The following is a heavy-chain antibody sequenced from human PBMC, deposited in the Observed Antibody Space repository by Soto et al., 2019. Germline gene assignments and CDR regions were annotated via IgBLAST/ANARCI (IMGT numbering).Heavy chain of an antibody. V-gene: IGHV3-53*01. CDR2: IYSSGNT. CDR1: VFTVSSNY. CDR3: AREKVVAGFYYYYGMDV. Sequence: SGGSLRLSCSASVFTVSSNYMSWVRQAPGKGLEWVSVIYSSGNTYYADSVKGRFTISRDNSKNTLYLQMNSLRAEDTAVYYCAREKVVAGFYYYYGMDVWGQGNTVTGS. D-gene: IGHD6-19*01. J-gene: IGHJ6*02.